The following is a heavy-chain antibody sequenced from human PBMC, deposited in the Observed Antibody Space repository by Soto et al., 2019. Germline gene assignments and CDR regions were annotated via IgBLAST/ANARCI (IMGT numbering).Heavy chain of an antibody. Sequence: PSETLSLTCTVSGGSISSSSYYWGWIRQPPGKGLEWIGSIYYSGSTYYNPSLKSRVTISVDTSKNQFSLKLSSVTAADTAVYYCARHLTGGPIAVAGTGFDDWGQGTLVTVSS. CDR1: GGSISSSSYY. J-gene: IGHJ4*02. CDR3: ARHLTGGPIAVAGTGFDD. V-gene: IGHV4-39*01. CDR2: IYYSGST. D-gene: IGHD6-19*01.